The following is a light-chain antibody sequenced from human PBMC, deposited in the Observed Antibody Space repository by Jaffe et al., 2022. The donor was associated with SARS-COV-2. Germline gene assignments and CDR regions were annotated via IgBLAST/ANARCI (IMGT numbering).Light chain of an antibody. CDR3: QQYNYWYT. CDR2: DAS. J-gene: IGKJ2*01. V-gene: IGKV3-15*01. Sequence: EIVMTQSPATLSVSPGERAILSCRASQSVSSNLAWYQQKPGQAPRLLIYDASTRATGIPARFSGSGSGTEFTLTISSLQSEDFAVYYCQQYNYWYTFGQGTKLEIK. CDR1: QSVSSN.